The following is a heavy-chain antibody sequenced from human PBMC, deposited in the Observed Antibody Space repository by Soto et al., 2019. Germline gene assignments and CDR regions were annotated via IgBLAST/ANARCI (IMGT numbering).Heavy chain of an antibody. CDR1: GGSISSGGYS. Sequence: PSETLSLTCAVSGGSISSGGYSWSWIRQPPGKGLEWIGYIYHSGSTYYNPSLKSRVTISVDTSKNQFSLKLSSVTAADTAVYYWARVAELPPNYINWFDPWGQGTLVTVSS. D-gene: IGHD3-10*01. J-gene: IGHJ5*02. CDR2: IYHSGST. CDR3: ARVAELPPNYINWFDP. V-gene: IGHV4-30-2*01.